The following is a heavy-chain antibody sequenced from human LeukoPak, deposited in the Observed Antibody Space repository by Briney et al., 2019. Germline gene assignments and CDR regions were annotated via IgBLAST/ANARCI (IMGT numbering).Heavy chain of an antibody. CDR2: IYYSGST. D-gene: IGHD6-13*01. CDR3: ARGRIAADLNWFDP. J-gene: IGHJ5*02. V-gene: IGHV4-39*07. Sequence: SETLSLTCTVSGGSISSSSYYWGWIRQPPGKGLEWIGSIYYSGSTNYNPSLKSRVTISVDTSKNQFSLKLSSVTAADTAVYYCARGRIAADLNWFDPWGQGTLVTVSS. CDR1: GGSISSSSYY.